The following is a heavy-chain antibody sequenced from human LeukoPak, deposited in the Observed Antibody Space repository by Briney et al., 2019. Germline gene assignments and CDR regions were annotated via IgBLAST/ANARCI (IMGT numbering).Heavy chain of an antibody. Sequence: GGSLSLSCAASGFTFSSYSMNWVRQTPGKGLEWVSYISSGSYAIFYTDSVKGRFTISRDNAKSSLFLQMNSLRDQDTAVYYCARSLRGKTFDAFDVWGQGTMVTVSS. D-gene: IGHD3-10*01. CDR3: ARSLRGKTFDAFDV. CDR1: GFTFSSYS. CDR2: ISSGSYAI. J-gene: IGHJ3*01. V-gene: IGHV3-48*02.